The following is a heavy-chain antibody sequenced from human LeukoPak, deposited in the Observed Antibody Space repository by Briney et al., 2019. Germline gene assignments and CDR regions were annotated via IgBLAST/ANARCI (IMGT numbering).Heavy chain of an antibody. Sequence: ASVKVSCKASGYTFTSYDINWVRQATGQGLEWMGWMNPNSGNTGYAQKFQGRVTMTRNTSVSTAYMELSSLRSEDMAVYYCARGKPAAIRGAIWEDYYYYGMDVWGQGTTVTVSS. CDR1: GYTFTSYD. V-gene: IGHV1-8*01. CDR2: MNPNSGNT. J-gene: IGHJ6*02. D-gene: IGHD2-2*02. CDR3: ARGKPAAIRGAIWEDYYYYGMDV.